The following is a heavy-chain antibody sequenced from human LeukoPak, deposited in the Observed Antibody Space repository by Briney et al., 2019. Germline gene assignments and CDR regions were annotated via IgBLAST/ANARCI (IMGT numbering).Heavy chain of an antibody. CDR1: GGSISSYY. D-gene: IGHD3-16*01. J-gene: IGHJ4*02. V-gene: IGHV4-59*01. Sequence: SETLSLTCTVSGGSISSYYWSWIRQPPGKGLEWIGYIYCSGSTNYNPSLKSRVTISVDTSKNQFSLKLSSVTAADTAVYYCARVGDLGAFDYWGQGTLVTVSS. CDR3: ARVGDLGAFDY. CDR2: IYCSGST.